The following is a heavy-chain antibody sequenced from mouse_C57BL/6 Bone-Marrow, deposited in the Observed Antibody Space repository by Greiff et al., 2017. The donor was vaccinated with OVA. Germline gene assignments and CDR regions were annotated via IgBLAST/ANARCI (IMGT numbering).Heavy chain of an antibody. V-gene: IGHV1-62-2*01. D-gene: IGHD1-1*01. CDR3: ARHEKGDYYGSSYDAMDY. J-gene: IGHJ4*01. CDR2: FYPGSGSI. Sequence: QVQLKQSGAELVKPGASVKLSCKASGYTFTEYTIHWVKQRSGQGLEWIGWFYPGSGSIKYNEKFKDKATLTADKSSSTVYMELSRLTSEDSAVYFCARHEKGDYYGSSYDAMDYWGQGTSVPVPS. CDR1: GYTFTEYT.